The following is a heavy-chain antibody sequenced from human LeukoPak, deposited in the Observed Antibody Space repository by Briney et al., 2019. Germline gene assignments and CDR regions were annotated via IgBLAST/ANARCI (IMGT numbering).Heavy chain of an antibody. Sequence: GGSLRLSCAASGFTFSSYWMSWVRQAPGKGLEWVANIKQDGSEKYYVDSVKGRFTISRDNAKNSLYLQMNSLRAEDTAVYYCARKFHCTNGVCSSPYYYYMDVWGKGTTVTVSS. V-gene: IGHV3-7*01. CDR2: IKQDGSEK. D-gene: IGHD2-8*01. J-gene: IGHJ6*03. CDR3: ARKFHCTNGVCSSPYYYYMDV. CDR1: GFTFSSYW.